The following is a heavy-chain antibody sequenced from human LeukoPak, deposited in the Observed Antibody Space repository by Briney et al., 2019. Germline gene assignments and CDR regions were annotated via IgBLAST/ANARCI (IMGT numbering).Heavy chain of an antibody. V-gene: IGHV1-46*01. Sequence: GASVKVSCKASGYTFTSYYMHWVRQAPGQGLEWMGIISPSGGSTSYAQKFQGRVTMTRDTSTSTVYMELSSLRSEDTAVYYCARNGVAAAGTRNYYYYMDVWGKGTTVIISS. CDR1: GYTFTSYY. D-gene: IGHD6-13*01. CDR3: ARNGVAAAGTRNYYYYMDV. CDR2: ISPSGGST. J-gene: IGHJ6*03.